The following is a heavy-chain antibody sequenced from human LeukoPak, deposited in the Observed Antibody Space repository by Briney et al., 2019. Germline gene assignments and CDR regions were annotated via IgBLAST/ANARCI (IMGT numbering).Heavy chain of an antibody. CDR3: ARERGDYYDSSGYPESWFDP. CDR2: IYYSGST. V-gene: IGHV4-30-4*01. D-gene: IGHD3-22*01. CDR1: GGSISSGDYY. J-gene: IGHJ5*02. Sequence: SETLSLTCTVSGGSISSGDYYWSWIRQPPGKGLEWIGYIYYSGSTYYNPSLKSRVTISVDTSKNQFSLKLSSVTAADTAVYYCARERGDYYDSSGYPESWFDPWGQGTLVTVSS.